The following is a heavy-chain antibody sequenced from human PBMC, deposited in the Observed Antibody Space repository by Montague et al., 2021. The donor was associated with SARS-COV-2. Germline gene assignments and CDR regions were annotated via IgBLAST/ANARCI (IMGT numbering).Heavy chain of an antibody. V-gene: IGHV4-31*03. D-gene: IGHD2-21*01. J-gene: IGHJ3*02. Sequence: TLSPTCTVSGGSISSGGYYWSWIRQHPGKGLEWIGYIYYSGSTYYNPSLKSRVTISVDTSKNQFSLKLSSVTAADTAVYYCARAFVVVIAIDAFDIWGQGTMVTVSS. CDR3: ARAFVVVIAIDAFDI. CDR2: IYYSGST. CDR1: GGSISSGGYY.